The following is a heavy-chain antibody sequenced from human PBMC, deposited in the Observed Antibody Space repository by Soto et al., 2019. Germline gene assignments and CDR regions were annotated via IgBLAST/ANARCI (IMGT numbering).Heavy chain of an antibody. V-gene: IGHV3-23*01. CDR1: GFTFSSYA. Sequence: QPGGSLRLSCAASGFTFSSYAMSWVRQAPGKGLEWVSAIIGSGGNTYHVDSVRGRFTISRDNSKNTLSLQMNSLRAEDTAVYYCAKHIEQYYQYYYMDVWGKGTTVTVSS. J-gene: IGHJ6*03. CDR2: IIGSGGNT. CDR3: AKHIEQYYQYYYMDV.